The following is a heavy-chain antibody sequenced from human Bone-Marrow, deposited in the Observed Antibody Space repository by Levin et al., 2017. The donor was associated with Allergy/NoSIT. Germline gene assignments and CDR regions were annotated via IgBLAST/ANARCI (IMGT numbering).Heavy chain of an antibody. D-gene: IGHD3-16*01. J-gene: IGHJ5*02. V-gene: IGHV4-4*07. CDR1: GGSINNFY. CDR2: IYSSGST. CDR3: AQDRGADLGWFVP. Sequence: SETLSLTCNVSGGSINNFYWSWIRQPAGKGLEWVGRIYSSGSTNYNPSLKSRVTMSVDTSKNQFSLKLTSVTAADTAMYYFAQDRGADLGWFVPWGQGTLVTVSS.